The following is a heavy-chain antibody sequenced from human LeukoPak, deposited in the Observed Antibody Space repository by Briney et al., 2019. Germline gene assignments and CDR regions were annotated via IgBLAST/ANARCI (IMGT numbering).Heavy chain of an antibody. D-gene: IGHD3-22*01. V-gene: IGHV1-46*01. J-gene: IGHJ4*02. CDR1: GYTFTSYY. CDR2: INPSGGST. CDR3: ARPCDSSGYSYDY. Sequence: ASVKVSCKASGYTFTSYYMHWVRQATGQGLEWMGIINPSGGSTSYAQNFQGRVTMTRETSTSTVYMELISMRPDDTAVYYCARPCDSSGYSYDYSGEGTLVTVSS.